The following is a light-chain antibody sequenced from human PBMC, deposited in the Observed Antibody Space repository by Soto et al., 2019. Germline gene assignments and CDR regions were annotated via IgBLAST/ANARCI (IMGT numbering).Light chain of an antibody. V-gene: IGLV2-14*01. CDR3: SSFTGSTTVI. CDR2: DVS. J-gene: IGLJ2*01. Sequence: QSALTQPASVSGSPGQSIIISCTGTSSDVGGYNYVSWYQQHPGKAPKLMISDVSKRPSGVSNRFSGSKSGNTASLTISGLQAEDEGDYYCSSFTGSTTVIFGGGTKLTVL. CDR1: SSDVGGYNY.